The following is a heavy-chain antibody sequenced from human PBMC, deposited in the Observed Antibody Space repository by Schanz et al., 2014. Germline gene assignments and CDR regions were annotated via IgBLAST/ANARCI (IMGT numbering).Heavy chain of an antibody. Sequence: QVQLVESGGGVVQPGRSLRLSCAASGFTFSSYAMHWVRQAPGKGLEWVALISYDGNNKYYADSVKGRFTISRDNSKNALYLQMNSLRAEDTAVYYCARRITGTHHNPYYHGMDVWGQGTTVTVSS. CDR3: ARRITGTHHNPYYHGMDV. CDR1: GFTFSSYA. CDR2: ISYDGNNK. D-gene: IGHD1-20*01. V-gene: IGHV3-30*04. J-gene: IGHJ6*02.